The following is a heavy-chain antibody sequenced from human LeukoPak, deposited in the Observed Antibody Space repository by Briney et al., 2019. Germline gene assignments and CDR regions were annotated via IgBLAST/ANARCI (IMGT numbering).Heavy chain of an antibody. CDR3: ARPRGCGSSRCNNFDY. CDR2: ISSSSYI. Sequence: GGSLRLSCAASGFTFSSYSMNWVRQAPGKGLEWVSSISSSSYIYYADSVKGRFTISRDNAKNSLYLQMNRLRAEDAAVHYCARPRGCGSSRCNNFDYWGQGTLVTVSS. CDR1: GFTFSSYS. D-gene: IGHD2-2*01. V-gene: IGHV3-21*01. J-gene: IGHJ4*02.